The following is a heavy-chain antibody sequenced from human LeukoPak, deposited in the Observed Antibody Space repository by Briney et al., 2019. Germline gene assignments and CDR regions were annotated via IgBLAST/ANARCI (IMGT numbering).Heavy chain of an antibody. Sequence: SETLSLTCTVSGGSINTDGHYWGWIRQSPGKGLEWIGSISYSGTTYYNPSLRSRVTISADTSKSQFSLKLSSVTAADTAIYFCARHFDFWGQGTTVTVSS. CDR1: GGSINTDGHY. J-gene: IGHJ6*02. V-gene: IGHV4-39*01. CDR3: ARHFDF. CDR2: ISYSGTT.